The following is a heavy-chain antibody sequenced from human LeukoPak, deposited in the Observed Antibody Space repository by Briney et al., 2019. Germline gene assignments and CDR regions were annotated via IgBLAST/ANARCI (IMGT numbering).Heavy chain of an antibody. CDR3: ARGISSGCLGY. CDR1: GFTFSSYS. CDR2: ISSSSSYI. J-gene: IGHJ4*02. D-gene: IGHD6-19*01. Sequence: GRSLRLSCAASGFTFSSYSMNWVRQAPGQGLEWVSSISSSSSYIYYADSVKGRFTISRDNAKNSLYLQMNSLRAEDTAVYYCARGISSGCLGYWGQGTLVTVSS. V-gene: IGHV3-21*01.